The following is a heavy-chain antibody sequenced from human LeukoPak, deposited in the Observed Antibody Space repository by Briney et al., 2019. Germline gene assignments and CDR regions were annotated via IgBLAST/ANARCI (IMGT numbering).Heavy chain of an antibody. V-gene: IGHV3-48*03. Sequence: GGSLRLSCAASGFTFSSYEMIWVRQAPGKGLEWVSYISTSGSTTYYADSVKGRFTISRDNAKSSLYLQMNSLRAEDTAIYYCAREGAYCFDYWGQGTLVTVSS. CDR3: AREGAYCFDY. D-gene: IGHD3-16*01. CDR2: ISTSGSTT. J-gene: IGHJ4*02. CDR1: GFTFSSYE.